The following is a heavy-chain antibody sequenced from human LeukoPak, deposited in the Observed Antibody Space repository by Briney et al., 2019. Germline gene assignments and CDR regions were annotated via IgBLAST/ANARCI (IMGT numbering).Heavy chain of an antibody. CDR2: ISSSSSYI. CDR1: GFTFSSYS. CDR3: ARECYCSSTSCYCPYYYYYGMDV. Sequence: MPGGSLRLSCAASGFTFSSYSMNWVRQAPGKGLEWVSSISSSSSYIYYADSVKGRFTISRDNAKSSLYLKMNSLRAEDTAVYYCARECYCSSTSCYCPYYYYYGMDVWGQGTTVTVSS. V-gene: IGHV3-21*01. J-gene: IGHJ6*02. D-gene: IGHD2-2*01.